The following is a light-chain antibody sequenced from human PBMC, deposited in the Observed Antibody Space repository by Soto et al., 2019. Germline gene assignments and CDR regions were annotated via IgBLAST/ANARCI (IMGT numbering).Light chain of an antibody. CDR2: VAS. Sequence: EIVMTQSPATLSVSPGERATLSCRASQSVSINLAWYQPKPGQAPRLLIYVASTRATGIPARFSGRESGTEFTLTISSLQAEDFAVYYCQQYNKWPLTFGGGTKGEIK. CDR1: QSVSIN. V-gene: IGKV3-15*01. CDR3: QQYNKWPLT. J-gene: IGKJ4*01.